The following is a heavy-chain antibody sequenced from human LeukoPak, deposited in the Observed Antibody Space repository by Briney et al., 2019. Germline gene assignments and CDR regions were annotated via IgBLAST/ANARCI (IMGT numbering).Heavy chain of an antibody. D-gene: IGHD5-18*01. J-gene: IGHJ3*02. CDR1: GYSISSGYF. Sequence: PSETLSLTCTVSGYSISSGYFWGWIRQPPGKGLEWIGSIYHGGSTFYNPSLKSRVTISEDTFKNQFSLRLTSVTAADTAVYYCASADGRYRVRRNDGFAIWGQGTMVTVSS. CDR3: ASADGRYRVRRNDGFAI. CDR2: IYHGGST. V-gene: IGHV4-38-2*02.